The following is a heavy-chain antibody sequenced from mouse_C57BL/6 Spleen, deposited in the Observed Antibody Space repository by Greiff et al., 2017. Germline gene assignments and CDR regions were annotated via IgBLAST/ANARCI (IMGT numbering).Heavy chain of an antibody. D-gene: IGHD1-1*01. J-gene: IGHJ2*01. CDR2: ISSGGDYI. V-gene: IGHV5-9-1*02. Sequence: EVKLQESGEGLVKPGGSLKLSCAASGFTFSSYAMSWVRQTPEKRLEWVAYISSGGDYIYYADTVKGRFTISRDNARNTLYLQMSSLKSEDTAMYYCTRGNYGSYYFDYWGQGTTLTVSS. CDR1: GFTFSSYA. CDR3: TRGNYGSYYFDY.